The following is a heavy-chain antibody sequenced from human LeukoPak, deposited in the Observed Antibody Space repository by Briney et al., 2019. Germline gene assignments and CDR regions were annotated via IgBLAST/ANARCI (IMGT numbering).Heavy chain of an antibody. J-gene: IGHJ4*02. CDR1: EDTLRNVA. V-gene: IGHV1-69*06. CDR2: IIPMIATA. CDR3: ARGAGWLYD. D-gene: IGHD3-22*01. Sequence: SVKVSCKTTEDTLRNVAFSWVRQAPGQGLEWLGGIIPMIATASYSQKFQGRVSINADKSTNTVYMELSSLKLEDTAVYYCARGAGWLYDWGQGTLVIVSS.